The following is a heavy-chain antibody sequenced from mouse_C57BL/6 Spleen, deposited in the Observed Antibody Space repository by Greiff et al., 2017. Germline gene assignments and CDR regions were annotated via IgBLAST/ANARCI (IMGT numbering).Heavy chain of an antibody. D-gene: IGHD1-1*01. CDR3: ARTRYYGSSYVHDY. CDR1: GYTFTTYP. J-gene: IGHJ2*01. V-gene: IGHV1-47*01. CDR2: FHPYNDDT. Sequence: VQLKESGAELVKPGASVKMSCKASGYTFTTYPIEWMKQNHGKSLEWIGNFHPYNDDTKYNEKFKGKATLTVEKSSSTVYLELSRLTSDDSAVYYCARTRYYGSSYVHDYWGQGTTLTVSS.